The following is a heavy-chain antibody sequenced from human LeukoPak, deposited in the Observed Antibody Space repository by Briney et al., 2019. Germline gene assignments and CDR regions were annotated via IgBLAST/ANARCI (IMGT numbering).Heavy chain of an antibody. D-gene: IGHD3-10*01. CDR3: ARVGWGYYGSGSYYKYGWFDP. CDR1: GFTVSSNY. Sequence: GGSLRLSCAASGFTVSSNYMSWVRQAPGKGLEWVSVIYSGGSTYYADSVKGRFTISRDNSKNTLYLQMNSLRAEDTAVYYCARVGWGYYGSGSYYKYGWFDPWGQGTLVTVSS. CDR2: IYSGGST. V-gene: IGHV3-53*01. J-gene: IGHJ5*02.